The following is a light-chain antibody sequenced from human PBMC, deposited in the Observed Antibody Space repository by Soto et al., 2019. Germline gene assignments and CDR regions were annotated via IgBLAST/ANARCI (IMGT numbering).Light chain of an antibody. CDR3: QQFHFFPIT. Sequence: DIQLTQSPSFLSASAGDRVTITCRASQGIRSFLAWYQQKPGRAPKLLIYAASTLQSGVPSRFSGSGSVTEFTLTISSLQPEDFATYYCQQFHFFPITFGQGTRLE. CDR2: AAS. V-gene: IGKV1-9*01. CDR1: QGIRSF. J-gene: IGKJ5*01.